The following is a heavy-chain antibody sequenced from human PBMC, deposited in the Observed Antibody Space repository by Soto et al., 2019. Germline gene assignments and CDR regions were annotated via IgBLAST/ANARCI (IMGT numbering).Heavy chain of an antibody. D-gene: IGHD2-15*01. V-gene: IGHV1-69*02. Sequence: QVQLVQSGAEVKKPGSSVKVSCKASGGTFSSYTISWVRQAPGQGLEWMGRLIPILGIANYAKKFHGRVTITPDKSTRTSYVALSRLRWEDTGGYYCAWASLSCSGGSCPANYYYFMDVWCKGTTVTVSS. CDR1: GGTFSSYT. CDR3: AWASLSCSGGSCPANYYYFMDV. CDR2: LIPILGIA. J-gene: IGHJ6*03.